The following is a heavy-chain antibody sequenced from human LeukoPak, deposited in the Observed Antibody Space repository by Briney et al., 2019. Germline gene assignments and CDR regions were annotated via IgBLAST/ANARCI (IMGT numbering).Heavy chain of an antibody. J-gene: IGHJ4*02. V-gene: IGHV1-69*13. D-gene: IGHD2-15*01. CDR3: AKDVVVGYFDH. CDR2: IIPIFGTA. CDR1: GGTFSSYA. Sequence: ASVKVSCKASGGTFSSYAISWVRQAPGQGLEWMGGIIPIFGTANYAQTFQGRVTITADESTSTAYLELSRLRSDETPVYYLAKDVVVGYFDHWGQGTLVSVSS.